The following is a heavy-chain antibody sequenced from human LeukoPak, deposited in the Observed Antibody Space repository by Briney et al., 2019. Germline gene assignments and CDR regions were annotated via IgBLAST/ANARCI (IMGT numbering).Heavy chain of an antibody. CDR3: AKKNDYGDYVGEFDY. Sequence: GGSLRLSCAASGFTFSSYAMSWVRQAPGKGLEWVSAISGSGGSTYYADSVKGRFTISRDNSKNTLYLQMNSLRAEDTAVYYCAKKNDYGDYVGEFDYWGQGTLSPSPQ. J-gene: IGHJ4*02. V-gene: IGHV3-23*01. CDR1: GFTFSSYA. D-gene: IGHD4-17*01. CDR2: ISGSGGST.